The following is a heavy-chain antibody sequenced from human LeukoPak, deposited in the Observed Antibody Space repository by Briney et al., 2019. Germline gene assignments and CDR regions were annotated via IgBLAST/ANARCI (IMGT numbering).Heavy chain of an antibody. V-gene: IGHV3-13*01. D-gene: IGHD3-9*01. Sequence: GGSLRLSCAACGFTFSSYDMHWVRQTTGKRLEWVSPIGTAGDTYYPDSVKGRFTISRDNAQNSLYLLMNSLRAEDTAVYYCTRVFENAWGQGTLVTVSS. CDR2: IGTAGDT. J-gene: IGHJ5*02. CDR3: TRVFENA. CDR1: GFTFSSYD.